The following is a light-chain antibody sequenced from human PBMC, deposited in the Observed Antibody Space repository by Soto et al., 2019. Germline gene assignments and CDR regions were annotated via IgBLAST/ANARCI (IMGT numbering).Light chain of an antibody. CDR3: QQYNLWPPET. CDR1: QSVSTD. J-gene: IGKJ1*01. Sequence: EIVMTQSPATLSVSLGGRATLSCRASQSVSTDLAWYQQRPGQAPRLLIFGASTRANGMPARFTGSGSGTELILTISSLQSEDSAVYDGQQYNLWPPETFGQGTQVDIK. CDR2: GAS. V-gene: IGKV3-15*01.